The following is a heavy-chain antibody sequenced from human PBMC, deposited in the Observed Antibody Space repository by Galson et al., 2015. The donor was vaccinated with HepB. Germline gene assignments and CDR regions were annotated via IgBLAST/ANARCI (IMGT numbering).Heavy chain of an antibody. CDR1: GFTFSSYG. J-gene: IGHJ4*02. V-gene: IGHV3-30*03. Sequence: SLRLSCAASGFTFSSYGMHWVRQAPGKGLEWVAVISYDGSNKYYADSVKGRFTISRDNSKNTLYLQMNSLRAEDMAVYYCVYSSSWYYFDYWGQGTLVTVSS. CDR2: ISYDGSNK. D-gene: IGHD6-13*01. CDR3: VYSSSWYYFDY.